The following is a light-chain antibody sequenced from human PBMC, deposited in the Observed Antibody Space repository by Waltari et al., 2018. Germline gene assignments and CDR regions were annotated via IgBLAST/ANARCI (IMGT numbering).Light chain of an antibody. J-gene: IGKJ1*01. CDR3: QQYGSSPWT. CDR2: GAS. Sequence: EIVLTQSPGTLSLSQGERATLSCRASQRVSSSYLAWYQQKPGQAPRVLIHGASNRATGIPDRFSGSGSGTDFTLTISRLEPEDFAVYYCQQYGSSPWTFGQGP. CDR1: QRVSSSY. V-gene: IGKV3-20*01.